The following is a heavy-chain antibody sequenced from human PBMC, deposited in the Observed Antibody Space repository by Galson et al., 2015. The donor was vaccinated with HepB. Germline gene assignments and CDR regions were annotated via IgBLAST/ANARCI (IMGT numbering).Heavy chain of an antibody. J-gene: IGHJ5*02. Sequence: SVKVSCKASGYTFTGYYMHWVRQAPGQGLEWMGRINPNSGGTNYAQKFQGRVTMTRDTSISTAYMELSRLRSDDTAVYYCARGAWEYSSSSFNWFDPWGQGTLVTVSS. CDR1: GYTFTGYY. CDR2: INPNSGGT. D-gene: IGHD6-6*01. CDR3: ARGAWEYSSSSFNWFDP. V-gene: IGHV1-2*06.